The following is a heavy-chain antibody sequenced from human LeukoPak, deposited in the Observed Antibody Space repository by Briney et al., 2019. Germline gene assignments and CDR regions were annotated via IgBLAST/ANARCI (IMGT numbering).Heavy chain of an antibody. Sequence: TGGSLRLSCTASGFTFSDYYMSWIRQAPGKGLEWVSYISTSGSTIYYGDSVKGRFTISRDNAKNSLYLQMNSLRAEDTAVYYCARDCCSNGVCFDYWGQGTLVTVSS. CDR1: GFTFSDYY. D-gene: IGHD2-8*01. CDR3: ARDCCSNGVCFDY. V-gene: IGHV3-11*04. CDR2: ISTSGSTI. J-gene: IGHJ4*02.